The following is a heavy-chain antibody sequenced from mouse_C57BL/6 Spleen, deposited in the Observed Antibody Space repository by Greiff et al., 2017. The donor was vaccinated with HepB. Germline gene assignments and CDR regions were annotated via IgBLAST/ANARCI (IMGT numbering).Heavy chain of an antibody. CDR3: AKNYYGSSPHWYFDV. Sequence: VKLQESGPGLVQPSQSLSITCTVSGFSLTSYGVHWFRQSPGQGLEWLGVIWRGGSTDYNAAFMSRLSITKDNSKSQVFFKMNSLQADDTAIYYCAKNYYGSSPHWYFDVWGTGTTVTVSS. V-gene: IGHV2-5*01. CDR2: IWRGGST. CDR1: GFSLTSYG. J-gene: IGHJ1*03. D-gene: IGHD1-1*01.